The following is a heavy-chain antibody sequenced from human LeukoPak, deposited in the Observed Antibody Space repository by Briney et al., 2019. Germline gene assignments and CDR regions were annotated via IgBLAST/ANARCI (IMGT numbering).Heavy chain of an antibody. V-gene: IGHV6-1*01. Sequence: SQTHSLTFAISGAGVSSKSASWNWIRQSPSRGLEWLGRTYYRSKWYNEYAVSVKGRITVNPDTSKNQFSLQLNSVTPEDTAVYYCTRDSVLGSVWGQGTGVSVFS. CDR3: TRDSVLGSV. CDR1: GAGVSSKSAS. J-gene: IGHJ4*02. CDR2: TYYRSKWYN. D-gene: IGHD3-16*01.